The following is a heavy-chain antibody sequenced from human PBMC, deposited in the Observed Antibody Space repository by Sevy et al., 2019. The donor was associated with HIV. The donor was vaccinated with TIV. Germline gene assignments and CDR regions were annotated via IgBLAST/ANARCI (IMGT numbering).Heavy chain of an antibody. CDR3: ARGYGVSTTCSGSS. CDR2: ISSSSSSI. CDR1: GFTFSSYS. V-gene: IGHV3-48*01. Sequence: GGSLRLSCAASGFTFSSYSMNWVRQAPGKGLEWVSHISSSSSSIYYADSVKGRFTISRDNAKNSLYLQMNGLRAEDTAVYYCARGYGVSTTCSGSSWGQGTLVTVSS. D-gene: IGHD2-2*01. J-gene: IGHJ5*02.